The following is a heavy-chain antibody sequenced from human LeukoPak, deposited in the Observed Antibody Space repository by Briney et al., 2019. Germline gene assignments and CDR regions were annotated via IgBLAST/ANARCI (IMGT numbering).Heavy chain of an antibody. D-gene: IGHD3-3*01. CDR2: FDPEDGET. J-gene: IGHJ4*02. CDR1: GYTLTELS. Sequence: ASVKVSCKVSGYTLTELSMHWVRQAPGKGLEWMGGFDPEDGETIYAQKFQGRVTMTEDTSTDTAYMELSSLRSEDTAVYYCARHSSRGQYYAFDFWGQGALVTVSP. V-gene: IGHV1-24*01. CDR3: ARHSSRGQYYAFDF.